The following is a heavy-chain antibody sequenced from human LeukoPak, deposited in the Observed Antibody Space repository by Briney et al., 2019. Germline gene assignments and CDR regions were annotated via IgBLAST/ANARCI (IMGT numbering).Heavy chain of an antibody. CDR3: ARQEGYYALGDI. J-gene: IGHJ3*02. D-gene: IGHD2-15*01. V-gene: IGHV5-51*01. Sequence: GESLKLSCKGSGYSLTTYWIGWVRQMPGKGLEWMGIIYPGDSDTRYSPSFQGQVSMSADKSISTAYLRWRSLKASDTAMYYCARQEGYYALGDIWGQGTMVTVSS. CDR1: GYSLTTYW. CDR2: IYPGDSDT.